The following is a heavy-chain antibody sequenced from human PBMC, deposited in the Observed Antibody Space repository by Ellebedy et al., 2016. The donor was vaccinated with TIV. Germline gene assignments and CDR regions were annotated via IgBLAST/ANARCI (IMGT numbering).Heavy chain of an antibody. Sequence: GESLKISCAASGFTFSSASMNWVLQAPEKELEWVSSIIGSSSYRDYADSVKGRFTISRDNAKNSLYLQMNSLRAEDAAVYYCARAKPAGLVVGSTFGAFDIWGQGTMVTVSS. CDR1: GFTFSSAS. CDR2: IIGSSSYR. V-gene: IGHV3-21*01. J-gene: IGHJ3*02. CDR3: ARAKPAGLVVGSTFGAFDI. D-gene: IGHD1-26*01.